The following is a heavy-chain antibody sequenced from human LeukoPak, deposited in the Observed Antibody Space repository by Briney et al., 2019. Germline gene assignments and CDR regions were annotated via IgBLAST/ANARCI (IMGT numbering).Heavy chain of an antibody. Sequence: PGGSLRLSCAASGFTFSSYAMTWVRQAPGKGLEWVGRIKSKTDGGTTDYAAPVKGRFTISRDDSKNTLYLQMNSLKTEDTAVYYCTPSYDFWSGYSLGWFDPWGQGTLVTVSS. CDR2: IKSKTDGGTT. D-gene: IGHD3-3*01. J-gene: IGHJ5*02. V-gene: IGHV3-15*01. CDR1: GFTFSSYA. CDR3: TPSYDFWSGYSLGWFDP.